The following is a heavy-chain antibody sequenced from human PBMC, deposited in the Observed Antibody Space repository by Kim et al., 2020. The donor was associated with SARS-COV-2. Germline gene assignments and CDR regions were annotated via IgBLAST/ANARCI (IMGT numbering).Heavy chain of an antibody. D-gene: IGHD3-22*01. CDR3: ARHLFQYDSSGLDY. V-gene: IGHV4-39*01. CDR2: IYYSGST. CDR1: GGSISSSSYC. Sequence: SETLSLTCTVSGGSISSSSYCWGWIRQPPGKGLEWIGSIYYSGSTYYNPSLKSRVTISVDTSKKQFSLKLSSVTAADTAVYYCARHLFQYDSSGLDYWGQGTLVTVSS. J-gene: IGHJ4*02.